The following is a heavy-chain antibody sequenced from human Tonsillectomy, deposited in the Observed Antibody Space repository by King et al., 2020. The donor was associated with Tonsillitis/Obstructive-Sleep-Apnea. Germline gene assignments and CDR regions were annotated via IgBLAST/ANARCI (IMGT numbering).Heavy chain of an antibody. CDR1: GYTFTSYY. D-gene: IGHD2-21*01. J-gene: IGHJ4*02. CDR3: ARDVGVSSSPDY. Sequence: VQLVQSGAEVKKPGASVKVSCKASGYTFTSYYMHWVRXAPGQGLEWMGIIYPSGGKTNYAQKFQGRVTVTRDSSTSTVYMELSSLRSEDTAVYYCARDVGVSSSPDYWGQGTLVTVSS. CDR2: IYPSGGKT. V-gene: IGHV1-46*01.